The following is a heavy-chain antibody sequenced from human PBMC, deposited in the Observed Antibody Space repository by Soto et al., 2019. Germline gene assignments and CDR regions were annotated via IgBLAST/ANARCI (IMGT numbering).Heavy chain of an antibody. V-gene: IGHV3-23*01. Sequence: GGSLRLSCAASGFTFSSYAMSWVRQAPGKGLEWVSAISGSGGSTYYADSVKGRFTISRDNSKNTLYLQMNSLRAEDTAVYYCAKAYSSSWDELYYFDYWGQGTLVTVSS. D-gene: IGHD6-13*01. CDR1: GFTFSSYA. J-gene: IGHJ4*02. CDR2: ISGSGGST. CDR3: AKAYSSSWDELYYFDY.